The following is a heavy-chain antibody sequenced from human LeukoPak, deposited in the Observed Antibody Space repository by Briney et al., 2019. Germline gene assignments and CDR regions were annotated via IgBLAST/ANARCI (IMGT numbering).Heavy chain of an antibody. CDR2: MYYGVTS. CDR3: VRDAGHQLSRRNYYAMDV. D-gene: IGHD2-2*01. CDR1: GGSISSSSYF. V-gene: IGHV4-39*07. J-gene: IGHJ6*02. Sequence: SETLSLTCTVSGGSISSSSYFWGWIRQPPGKGLEWIRSMYYGVTSYYNPSLKSRVTISVDTSNNQFSLKVNSVTAADTAMYYCVRDAGHQLSRRNYYAMDVWGQGTTVTVSS.